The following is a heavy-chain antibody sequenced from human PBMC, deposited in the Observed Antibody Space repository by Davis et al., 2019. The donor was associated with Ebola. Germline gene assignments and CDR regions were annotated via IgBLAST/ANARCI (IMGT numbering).Heavy chain of an antibody. V-gene: IGHV4-39*07. CDR2: IYYSWST. D-gene: IGHD3-22*01. CDR3: ARALHYYDSSGYLGL. Sequence: SETLSLTCTVSGGSLSSSSYYWGWIRQPPGKGLEWIGSIYYSWSTWYNLSVKSRVTISVDTSKNQFSLKLSSVTAADTAVYYCARALHYYDSSGYLGLWGQGTLVTVSS. J-gene: IGHJ4*02. CDR1: GGSLSSSSYY.